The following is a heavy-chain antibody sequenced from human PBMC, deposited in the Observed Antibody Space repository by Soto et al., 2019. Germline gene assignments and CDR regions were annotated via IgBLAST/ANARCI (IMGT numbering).Heavy chain of an antibody. D-gene: IGHD1-7*01. Sequence: GESLKISCQASGFNFDNYGMHWVRQAPGKGLERVAVITYDGSFQYYADSVKGRFTISRDNSKNTLSLHLNTLKPEDTAVYHCAKDRVGGTFYTPLAFWGQGTLVTVSS. CDR1: GFNFDNYG. V-gene: IGHV3-30*18. CDR2: ITYDGSFQ. CDR3: AKDRVGGTFYTPLAF. J-gene: IGHJ4*02.